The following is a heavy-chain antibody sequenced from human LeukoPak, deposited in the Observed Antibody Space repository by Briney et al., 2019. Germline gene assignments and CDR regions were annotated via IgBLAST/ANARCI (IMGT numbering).Heavy chain of an antibody. CDR2: IGTAGDT. Sequence: GGSLRLSCAASGFTFSSYDMHWVRQATGKGLEWVSAIGTAGDTYYPGSVKGRFTISRENAKNSLYLQMNSLRAEDTALYYCAKDTVMYYYGSGSYFDYWGQGTLVTVSS. CDR1: GFTFSSYD. D-gene: IGHD3-10*01. V-gene: IGHV3-13*01. CDR3: AKDTVMYYYGSGSYFDY. J-gene: IGHJ4*02.